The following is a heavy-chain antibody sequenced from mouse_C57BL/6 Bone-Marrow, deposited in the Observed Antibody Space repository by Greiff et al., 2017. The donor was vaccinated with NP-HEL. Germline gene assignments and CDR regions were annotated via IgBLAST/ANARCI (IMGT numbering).Heavy chain of an antibody. V-gene: IGHV1-50*01. Sequence: VQLQQPGAELVKPGASVKLSCKASGYTFTSYWMQWVKQRPGQGLEWIGEIDPSDSYTNYNQKFKGKATLTVDTSSSTAYMELRSLTSEDSAVYYCTRPVYYYGSSFAYWGQGTLVTVSA. J-gene: IGHJ3*01. CDR3: TRPVYYYGSSFAY. CDR2: IDPSDSYT. D-gene: IGHD1-1*01. CDR1: GYTFTSYW.